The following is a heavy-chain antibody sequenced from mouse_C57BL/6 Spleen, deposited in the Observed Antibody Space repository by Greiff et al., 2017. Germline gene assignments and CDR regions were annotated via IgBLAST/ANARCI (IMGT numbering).Heavy chain of an antibody. CDR2: IYPGSGST. J-gene: IGHJ3*01. Sequence: QVQLQQPGAELVKPGASVKMSCKASGYTFTSYWITWVKQRPGQGLEWIGDIYPGSGSTNYNEKFKSKATLTVDTSSSTAYMQFSSLTSEDSAVYYCARRDDYDGGAWFAYWGQGTLVTVSA. D-gene: IGHD2-4*01. CDR1: GYTFTSYW. V-gene: IGHV1-55*01. CDR3: ARRDDYDGGAWFAY.